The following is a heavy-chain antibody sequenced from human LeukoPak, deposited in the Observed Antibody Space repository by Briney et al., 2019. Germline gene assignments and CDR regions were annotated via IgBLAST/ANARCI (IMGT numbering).Heavy chain of an antibody. J-gene: IGHJ5*02. CDR3: ARGWGTVVTLGWFDP. CDR2: VNHSGST. V-gene: IGHV4-34*01. D-gene: IGHD4-23*01. Sequence: SETLSLTCAVYGGSFSGYYWSWIRQPPGKGLEWIGEVNHSGSTNYNPSLKSRVTISVDTSKNQLSLKLSSVTAADTAVYYCARGWGTVVTLGWFDPWGQGTLVTVSS. CDR1: GGSFSGYY.